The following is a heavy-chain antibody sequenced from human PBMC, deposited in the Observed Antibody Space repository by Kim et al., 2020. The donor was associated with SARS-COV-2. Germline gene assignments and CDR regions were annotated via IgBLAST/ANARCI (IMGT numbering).Heavy chain of an antibody. CDR1: GFTFITSP. J-gene: IGHJ4*02. CDR3: AKGVINSGFDY. V-gene: IGHV3-23*01. D-gene: IGHD1-26*01. Sequence: GGSLRLSCVASGFTFITSPMGWVRQAPGMGLEWVSRISWDGTRTYYADSVKGRVTMSSDKTKNMLYLHMNSLRVEDTAVYYCAKGVINSGFDYWGQGT. CDR2: ISWDGTRT.